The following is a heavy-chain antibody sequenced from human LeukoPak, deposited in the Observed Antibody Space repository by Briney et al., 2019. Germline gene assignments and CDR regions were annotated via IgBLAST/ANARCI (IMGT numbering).Heavy chain of an antibody. V-gene: IGHV4-61*08. Sequence: PSETLSLTCTVSGGSISSGDYYWSWIRQPPGKGLEWIGYIYYSGSTNYNPSLKSRVTISVDTSKNQFSLKLSSVTAADTAVYYCAAIVLMGRFDPWGQGTLVTVSS. D-gene: IGHD2-8*01. CDR3: AAIVLMGRFDP. J-gene: IGHJ5*02. CDR1: GGSISSGDYY. CDR2: IYYSGST.